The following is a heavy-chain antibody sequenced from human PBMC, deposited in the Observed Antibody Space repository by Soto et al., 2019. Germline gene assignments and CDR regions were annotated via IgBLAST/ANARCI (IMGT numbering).Heavy chain of an antibody. CDR1: GFSLSTSGMR. CDR3: ARIRDGYNSWWFDP. CDR2: IDWDDDK. J-gene: IGHJ5*02. Sequence: SGPTLVNPTQTLTLTCTFSGFSLSTSGMRVSWIRQPPGKALEWLARIDWDDDKFYSTSLKTRLTISKDTSKNQVVLTMTNMAPVDTATYYCARIRDGYNSWWFDPWGQGTLVTVSS. D-gene: IGHD5-12*01. V-gene: IGHV2-70*04.